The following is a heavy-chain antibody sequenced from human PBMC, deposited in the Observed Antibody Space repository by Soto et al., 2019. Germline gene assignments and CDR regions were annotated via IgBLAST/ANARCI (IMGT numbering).Heavy chain of an antibody. V-gene: IGHV4-34*01. CDR2: INHSGST. CDR1: GGSFSGYY. Sequence: SETLSLTCAVYGGSFSGYYWSWIRQLPGKGLEWIGEINHSGSTNYNPSLKSRVTISVDTSKNQFSLKLSSVTAADTAVYYCARLPPGVQLWGMDVWGQGTTVTVSS. J-gene: IGHJ6*02. D-gene: IGHD5-18*01. CDR3: ARLPPGVQLWGMDV.